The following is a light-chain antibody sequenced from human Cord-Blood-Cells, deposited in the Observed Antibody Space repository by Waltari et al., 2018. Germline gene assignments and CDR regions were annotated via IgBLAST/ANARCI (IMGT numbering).Light chain of an antibody. Sequence: AIRMTQSPSSFSASTGDRVTITCRASQGISSYLAWYQQKPGKAPKLLIYAASTLQRGVPSRLSGSGSGTDFTLTISCLQSEEFATYYCQQYYSYPYSFGQGTKLEIK. CDR1: QGISSY. CDR2: AAS. J-gene: IGKJ2*03. CDR3: QQYYSYPYS. V-gene: IGKV1-8*01.